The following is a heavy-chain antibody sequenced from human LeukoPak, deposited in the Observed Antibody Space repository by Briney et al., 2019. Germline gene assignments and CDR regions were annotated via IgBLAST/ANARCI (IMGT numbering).Heavy chain of an antibody. J-gene: IGHJ5*02. V-gene: IGHV4-4*07. Sequence: SETLSLTCTVSGGSISSYYWGWIRQPAGKGLEWIGRTYTSGSTNYNPSLKSRVTMSVDTSKNQFSLKLSSVTAADTAVYYCARDSSGWYVGSPGFDPWGQGTLVTASS. CDR3: ARDSSGWYVGSPGFDP. D-gene: IGHD6-19*01. CDR2: TYTSGST. CDR1: GGSISSYY.